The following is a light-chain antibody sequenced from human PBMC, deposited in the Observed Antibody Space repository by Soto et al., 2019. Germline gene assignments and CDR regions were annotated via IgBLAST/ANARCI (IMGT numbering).Light chain of an antibody. CDR3: FLSYNGPRV. V-gene: IGLV7-46*01. CDR1: TGPVTSGHY. CDR2: DTT. J-gene: IGLJ3*02. Sequence: QAVVTQEPSLTVSPGGTVTLTCGSSTGPVTSGHYPYWFQQKPGQAPRTLIYDTTYKHSWTPARFSCSLLGGKAALTLSGAQPEDEADYYCFLSYNGPRVFGGGTKLTVL.